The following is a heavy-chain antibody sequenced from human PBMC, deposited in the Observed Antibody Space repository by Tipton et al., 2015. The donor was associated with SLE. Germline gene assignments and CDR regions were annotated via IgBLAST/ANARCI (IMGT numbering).Heavy chain of an antibody. CDR1: GGSFSGYY. CDR3: AIGELRFLKWLLMDV. CDR2: INHSGST. D-gene: IGHD3-3*01. V-gene: IGHV4-34*01. Sequence: TLSLTCAVYGGSFSGYYWSWIRQPPGKGLEWIGEINHSGSTNYNPSLKSRVTISVDTSKNQFSLKLSSVTAADTAVFYCAIGELRFLKWLLMDVWGKGTTLTVSS. J-gene: IGHJ6*04.